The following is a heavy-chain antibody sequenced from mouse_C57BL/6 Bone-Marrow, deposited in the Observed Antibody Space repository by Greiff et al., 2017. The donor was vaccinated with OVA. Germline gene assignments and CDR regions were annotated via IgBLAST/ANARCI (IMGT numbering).Heavy chain of an antibody. CDR1: GFTFSSYG. J-gene: IGHJ4*01. CDR2: ISSGGSYT. CDR3: ARHGKPDY. Sequence: EVKLVESGGDLVKPGGSLKLSCAASGFTFSSYGMSWVRQTPDKRLEWVATISSGGSYTYYPDSVKGRFTISRDNAKNTLYLQMSSLKSEDTAMYYCARHGKPDYWGQGTSVTVSS. V-gene: IGHV5-6*02.